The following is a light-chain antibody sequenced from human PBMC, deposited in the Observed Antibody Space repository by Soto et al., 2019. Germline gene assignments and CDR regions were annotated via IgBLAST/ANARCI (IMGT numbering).Light chain of an antibody. CDR1: SSTIGAGYG. Sequence: QSVLTQPPSVSGAPGQTVTISCTGSSSTIGAGYGVNWYKQTPGTAPKLLIFETNNRPSGVPDRFSGSLSGTSASLAILGLQVDDEADYYCQSYDISVSGEVFGGGTKLTVL. V-gene: IGLV1-40*01. CDR2: ETN. CDR3: QSYDISVSGEV. J-gene: IGLJ3*02.